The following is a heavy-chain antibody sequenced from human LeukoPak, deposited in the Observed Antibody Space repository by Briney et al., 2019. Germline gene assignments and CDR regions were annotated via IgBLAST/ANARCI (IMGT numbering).Heavy chain of an antibody. J-gene: IGHJ4*02. CDR2: IYSGGST. D-gene: IGHD2-15*01. CDR3: ARSYCSGGSCCPNYFDY. V-gene: IGHV3-53*01. Sequence: GGSLRLSCAASGFTVSSNYMSWVRQAPGKGLEWVSVIYSGGSTYYADSVKGRFTISRDNSKNTLYLQMNSLRAEDTAVYYCARSYCSGGSCCPNYFDYWGQGTLVTVSS. CDR1: GFTVSSNY.